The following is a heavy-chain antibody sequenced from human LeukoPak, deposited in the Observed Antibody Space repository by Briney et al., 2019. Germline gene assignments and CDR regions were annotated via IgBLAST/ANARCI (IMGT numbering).Heavy chain of an antibody. J-gene: IGHJ4*02. Sequence: PGGSLRLSCAASGFTFSSYGMSWVRQAPGKGLEWVSAISGSGGSTYYADSVKGRFTISRDNAKNTLELQMNSLRGEDTAVYYCARGRIYSGYDDFDYWGQGILVTVSS. D-gene: IGHD5-12*01. CDR1: GFTFSSYG. CDR3: ARGRIYSGYDDFDY. CDR2: ISGSGGST. V-gene: IGHV3-23*01.